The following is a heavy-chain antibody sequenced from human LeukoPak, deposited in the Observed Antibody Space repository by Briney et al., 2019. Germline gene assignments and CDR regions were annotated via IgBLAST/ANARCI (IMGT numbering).Heavy chain of an antibody. J-gene: IGHJ4*02. Sequence: VASVKVSCKASGYTFTSYGISWVRQAPGQGPEWMGWISGDNGSTNYAQKLQGRVTMTTDTSTTTAYMELRSLRSDDSAIYYCAREDTRRGSRGYFDYWGQGTLVTVSS. CDR2: ISGDNGST. D-gene: IGHD2-2*01. CDR3: AREDTRRGSRGYFDY. CDR1: GYTFTSYG. V-gene: IGHV1-18*01.